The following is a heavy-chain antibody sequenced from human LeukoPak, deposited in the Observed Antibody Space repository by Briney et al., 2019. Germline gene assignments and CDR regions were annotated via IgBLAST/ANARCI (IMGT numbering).Heavy chain of an antibody. V-gene: IGHV4-61*02. CDR2: IYTSGST. Sequence: PSETLSLTCTVSGGSISSGSYYWSWIRQPAGKGLEWIGRIYTSGSTNYNPSLKSRVTISVDTSKHQFSLKLSSVTAADTAVYYCARDGVESTIDYWGQGTLVTVSS. D-gene: IGHD3-3*01. CDR3: ARDGVESTIDY. J-gene: IGHJ4*02. CDR1: GGSISSGSYY.